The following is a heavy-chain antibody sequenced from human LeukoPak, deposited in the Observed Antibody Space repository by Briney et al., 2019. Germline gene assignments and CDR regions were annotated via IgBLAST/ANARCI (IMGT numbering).Heavy chain of an antibody. Sequence: GGSLRLSCAASGFTFSSYAMSWVRQAPGKGLEWVSAISGSGGSTYYADSVKGRFTISRDNAKNSLSLQMNNLRVEDTAVYYCARDSPRLSYWGQGTLVTVSS. CDR3: ARDSPRLSY. CDR1: GFTFSSYA. CDR2: ISGSGGST. J-gene: IGHJ4*02. V-gene: IGHV3-23*01.